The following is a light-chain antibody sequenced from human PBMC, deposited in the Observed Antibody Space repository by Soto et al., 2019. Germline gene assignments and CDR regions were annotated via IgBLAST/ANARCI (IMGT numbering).Light chain of an antibody. J-gene: IGLJ1*01. CDR3: AAWDDSLNGLV. Sequence: QSVLTQPPSASGTPGQRVTISCSGSSSNIGSNTVKWYQHLPGTAPKLLIYTNSKRPSGVPDRFSGSKSGTSASLAISGLQSEDEADYYCAAWDDSLNGLVFGTGTKLTVL. CDR1: SSNIGSNT. CDR2: TNS. V-gene: IGLV1-44*01.